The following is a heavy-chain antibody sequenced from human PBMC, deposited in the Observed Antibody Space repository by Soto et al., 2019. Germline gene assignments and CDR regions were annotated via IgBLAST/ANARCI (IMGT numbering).Heavy chain of an antibody. V-gene: IGHV1-18*01. CDR3: ARAMACTFVCDY. D-gene: IGHD6-19*01. CDR2: IGGYNGNT. J-gene: IGHJ4*02. Sequence: ASEKVSFKASGYTFIRYGISWLRQAPGPGLEWMGWIGGYNGNTNYAQKLQGRVTMTTNPSTRTAYMDLRSLRSDDTAVYYCARAMACTFVCDYWGQGALVAFSS. CDR1: GYTFIRYG.